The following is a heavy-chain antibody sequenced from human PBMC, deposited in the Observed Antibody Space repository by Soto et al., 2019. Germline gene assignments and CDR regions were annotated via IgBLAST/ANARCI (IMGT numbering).Heavy chain of an antibody. J-gene: IGHJ6*03. CDR1: GLTFSSSG. V-gene: IGHV3-33*01. Sequence: QVQLVESGGGVVQPGRSLRLSCAASGLTFSSSGMHWVRQAPGKGLEWVAVIWYDGNNKYYADSVKGRFTISRDNSKNTLYLQMSSLRAEDTAVYYCARGWGHSCYYMDVWGKGTPVSVSS. D-gene: IGHD3-16*01. CDR3: ARGWGHSCYYMDV. CDR2: IWYDGNNK.